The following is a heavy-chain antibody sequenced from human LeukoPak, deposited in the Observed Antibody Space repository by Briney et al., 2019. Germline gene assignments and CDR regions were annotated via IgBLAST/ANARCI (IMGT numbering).Heavy chain of an antibody. CDR1: GFTFSSYA. D-gene: IGHD3-10*01. Sequence: PGGSLRLSCAASGFTFSSYAMSWVRQAPGKGLEWVSAISGSGGSTYYADSVKGRFTISRDNSKNTLYLQMNSLRAEDTAVYYCVGGYGSGSYRPYYYFDYWGQGTLVTVSS. J-gene: IGHJ4*02. CDR3: VGGYGSGSYRPYYYFDY. CDR2: ISGSGGST. V-gene: IGHV3-23*01.